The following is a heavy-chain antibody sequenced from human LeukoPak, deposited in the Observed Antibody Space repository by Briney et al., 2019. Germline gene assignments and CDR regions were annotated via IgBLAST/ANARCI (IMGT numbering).Heavy chain of an antibody. D-gene: IGHD2/OR15-2a*01. CDR2: IIPIHRIA. J-gene: IGHJ4*02. V-gene: IGHV1-69*02. CDR3: ARSGLYLYYFDY. CDR1: RGTVSSYT. Sequence: ASLKLSCKPARGTVSSYTISWVRQAPGQGLEWMGSIIPIHRIANHAQKFQGRVTITADKSTSPAYMELSSLRSEDTAVYYCARSGLYLYYFDYWRQRTLVTVSS.